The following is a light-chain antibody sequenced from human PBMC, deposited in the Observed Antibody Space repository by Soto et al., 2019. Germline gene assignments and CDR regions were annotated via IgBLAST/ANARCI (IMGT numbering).Light chain of an antibody. CDR3: SSFTTTYFYV. J-gene: IGLJ1*01. CDR1: SSDVGAYTS. CDR2: EVS. V-gene: IGLV2-14*01. Sequence: QSALTQPVSVSGSPGQSITLSCTGSSSDVGAYTSVSWYQQHPGKAPKLMIYEVSNRPSGVSNRFSGSKSGNTASLTISGLQAEDEAHYYCSSFTTTYFYVFGPGTKLTVL.